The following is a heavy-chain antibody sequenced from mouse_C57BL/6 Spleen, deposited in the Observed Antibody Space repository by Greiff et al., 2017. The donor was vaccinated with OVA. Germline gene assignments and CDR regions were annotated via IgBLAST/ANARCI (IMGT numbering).Heavy chain of an antibody. CDR1: GFTFRSYT. CDR2: ISGGGGNT. V-gene: IGHV5-9*01. J-gene: IGHJ4*01. CDR3: ARHGSYYAMDY. Sequence: EVKVVESGGGLVKPGGSLKLSCAASGFTFRSYTMSWVRQTPEKRLEWVATISGGGGNTYYPDSVKGRFTISRDNAKNTLYLQMSSLRSEDTALYYCARHGSYYAMDYWGQGTSVTVSS.